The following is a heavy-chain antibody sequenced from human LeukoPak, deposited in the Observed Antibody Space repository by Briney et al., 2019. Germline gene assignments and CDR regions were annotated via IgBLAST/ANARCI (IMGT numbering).Heavy chain of an antibody. D-gene: IGHD3-22*01. Sequence: GGSLRLSCAASGFTFSGYALSCVRQAPGRGLEWVSVISGSGGTTDYADSVKGRFTISRDNSRNTLYLQMNSLRADDTAVYTCAKDSSYYDGSVYPLDYCGQGTLVTVSS. J-gene: IGHJ4*02. CDR1: GFTFSGYA. CDR2: ISGSGGTT. V-gene: IGHV3-23*01. CDR3: AKDSSYYDGSVYPLDY.